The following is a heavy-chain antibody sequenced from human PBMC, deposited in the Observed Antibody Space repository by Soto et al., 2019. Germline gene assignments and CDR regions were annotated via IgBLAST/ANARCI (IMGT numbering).Heavy chain of an antibody. D-gene: IGHD3-3*01. Sequence: GGSLRLSCAASGFTFSNYEMNWVRQAPGKGLEWLSYISTSGSTIYYADSVKGRFTISRDNAKNSLYLQMNSLRAEDTAVYYCARYYGAFDYWGQGTLVTVSS. CDR3: ARYYGAFDY. CDR1: GFTFSNYE. V-gene: IGHV3-48*03. CDR2: ISTSGSTI. J-gene: IGHJ4*02.